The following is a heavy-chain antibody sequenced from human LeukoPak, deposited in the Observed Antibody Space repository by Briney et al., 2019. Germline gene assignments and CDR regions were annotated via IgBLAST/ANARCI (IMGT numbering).Heavy chain of an antibody. J-gene: IGHJ4*02. CDR2: IHNDVTT. Sequence: GGSLRLSCEASGLTVRNNYMNWVRQAPGKGLEWVSVIHNDVTTHYADSVRGRFTVSRDNAKNSLYLQMNSLRAEDTAVYYCAREVPSQSDYWGQGTLVTVSS. V-gene: IGHV3-53*01. CDR3: AREVPSQSDY. CDR1: GLTVRNNY.